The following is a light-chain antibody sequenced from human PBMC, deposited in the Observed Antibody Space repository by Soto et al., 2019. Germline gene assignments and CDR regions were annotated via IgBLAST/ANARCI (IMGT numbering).Light chain of an antibody. Sequence: DIQMTQSPSSLSASVGDRVTITCRASQGISNYLAWYQQIPGKVPKLLISAASTLQSGVPSRFNGSGSGTDFTLTISSLQPEDVATYYCQQYTNVPAFGGGTKVEIK. CDR1: QGISNY. CDR3: QQYTNVPA. V-gene: IGKV1-27*01. J-gene: IGKJ4*01. CDR2: AAS.